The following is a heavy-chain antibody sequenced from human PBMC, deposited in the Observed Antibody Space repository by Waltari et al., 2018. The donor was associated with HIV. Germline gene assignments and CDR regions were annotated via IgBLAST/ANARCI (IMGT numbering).Heavy chain of an antibody. CDR3: AAGTHYYDR. CDR2: SAVGSGKT. Sequence: QMQLVQSGPEVKKPETSVTVSCQASGFNFTNTVVQWVRQARGQRLEWLGWSAVGSGKTNYAQKVKRRVTITRDMSTTTAYMVLSSLIFDDTAVYYCAAGTHYYDRWGQGTLVTVSS. J-gene: IGHJ4*02. V-gene: IGHV1-58*01. CDR1: GFNFTNTV.